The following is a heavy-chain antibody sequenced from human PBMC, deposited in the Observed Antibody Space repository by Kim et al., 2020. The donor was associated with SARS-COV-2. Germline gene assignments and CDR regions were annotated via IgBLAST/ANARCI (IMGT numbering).Heavy chain of an antibody. CDR3: TARPYYYESLYFDY. CDR1: GFTFSSYA. Sequence: GGSLRLSCAASGFTFSSYAMHWVRQAPGKGLEWVAVISYDGSNKYYADSVKGRFTISRDNSKNTLYLQMNSLRAEDTAVYYCTARPYYYESLYFDYWGQGTLVTVSS. D-gene: IGHD3-22*01. J-gene: IGHJ4*02. V-gene: IGHV3-30-3*01. CDR2: ISYDGSNK.